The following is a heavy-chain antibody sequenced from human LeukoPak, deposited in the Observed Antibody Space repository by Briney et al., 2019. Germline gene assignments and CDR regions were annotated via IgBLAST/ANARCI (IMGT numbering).Heavy chain of an antibody. CDR3: ARDSNYYGSGSYYDY. J-gene: IGHJ4*02. CDR1: GFTFSSYS. Sequence: GGSLRLSCAASGFTFSSYSMNWVRQAPGKGLEWVSSISSSSSYIYYADSVKGRFTISRDNAKNSLYLQMNSLRAEDTAVYYCARDSNYYGSGSYYDYWGQGTLVTVSS. CDR2: ISSSSSYI. V-gene: IGHV3-21*01. D-gene: IGHD3-10*01.